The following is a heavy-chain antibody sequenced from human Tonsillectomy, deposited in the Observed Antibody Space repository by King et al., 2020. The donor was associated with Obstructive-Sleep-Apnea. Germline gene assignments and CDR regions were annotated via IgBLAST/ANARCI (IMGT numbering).Heavy chain of an antibody. D-gene: IGHD1/OR15-1a*01. CDR1: GFTISDYY. CDR3: ARAGPPTNRPIDY. Sequence: VQLVESGGGLVKPGGSLRLSCTASGFTISDYYMSWIRQAPGKGLEWVSYISSSSTYTNYADSVKGRFTISRDNAKNSLYLQMNSLRAEDTAVYYCARAGPPTNRPIDYWRQGTLVTVSS. CDR2: ISSSSTYT. V-gene: IGHV3-11*06. J-gene: IGHJ4*02.